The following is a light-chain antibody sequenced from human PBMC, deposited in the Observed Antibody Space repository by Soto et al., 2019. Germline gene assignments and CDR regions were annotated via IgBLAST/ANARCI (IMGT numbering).Light chain of an antibody. Sequence: ETVLTQSPGTLSLSPGERATLFCRASQSVSSNYLAWYQQKPGQAPRLLIYGASSRATGITDRFSGSGSGTDFTLTISRLEPEDFAVYYCQQHGSSPPSWTFGQGTKVEIK. CDR1: QSVSSNY. CDR3: QQHGSSPPSWT. V-gene: IGKV3-20*01. CDR2: GAS. J-gene: IGKJ1*01.